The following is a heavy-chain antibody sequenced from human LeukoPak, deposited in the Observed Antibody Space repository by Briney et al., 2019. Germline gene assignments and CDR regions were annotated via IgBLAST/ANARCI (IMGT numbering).Heavy chain of an antibody. CDR2: IIPILGIA. V-gene: IGHV1-69*02. J-gene: IGHJ5*02. CDR3: ARYHRSVSASGFDP. D-gene: IGHD2-2*01. Sequence: ASVKVSCKASGGTFSSYTISWVRQAPGQGLEWMGRIIPILGIANYAQKFQGRVTITADKSTSTAYMELSSLRSEDTAVYYCARYHRSVSASGFDPWGQGTLVTVSS. CDR1: GGTFSSYT.